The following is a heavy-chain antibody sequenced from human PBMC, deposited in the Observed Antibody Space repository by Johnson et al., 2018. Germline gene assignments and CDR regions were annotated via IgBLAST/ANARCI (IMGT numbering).Heavy chain of an antibody. CDR1: GYTFTSYD. D-gene: IGHD2-2*01. J-gene: IGHJ1*01. V-gene: IGHV1-8*01. CDR3: ARGLIGRPSTLFHR. Sequence: QVQLVESGAEVKKPGASVKVSCQASGYTFTSYDINWVRQATGQGLEWMGWMNPNSGNTGYAQKFQGRVTLTRKTSISTAYMELSSLSSEDAAVYFCARGLIGRPSTLFHRWGQGTPVTVS. CDR2: MNPNSGNT.